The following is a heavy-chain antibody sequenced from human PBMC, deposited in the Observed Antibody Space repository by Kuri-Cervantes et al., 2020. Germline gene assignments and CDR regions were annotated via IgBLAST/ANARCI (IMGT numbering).Heavy chain of an antibody. CDR1: GFTFSSYA. D-gene: IGHD4-17*01. V-gene: IGHV3-23*01. J-gene: IGHJ4*02. CDR2: ISGSGGST. Sequence: GESLKISCAASGFTFSSYAMSWVRQAPGKGLEWVSAISGSGGSTYYADSVKGRFTISRDNSKNTLYLQMNSLRAEDTALYYCAKGSGGDYLVYFDYWGQGTLVTVSS. CDR3: AKGSGGDYLVYFDY.